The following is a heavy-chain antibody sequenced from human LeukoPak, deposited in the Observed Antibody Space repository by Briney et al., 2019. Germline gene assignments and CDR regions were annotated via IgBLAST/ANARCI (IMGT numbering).Heavy chain of an antibody. CDR3: ARALGIDY. J-gene: IGHJ4*02. CDR2: ISASSSAI. D-gene: IGHD7-27*01. V-gene: IGHV3-48*01. Sequence: GGPLGLPCAASGFPSRGFAMNWVRKAPGKGLEWVSYISASSSAIYYADSVKGRFTISRDNAKNSLYLQVNSLRAEDTAVYYCARALGIDYWGQGTLVTVSS. CDR1: GFPSRGFA.